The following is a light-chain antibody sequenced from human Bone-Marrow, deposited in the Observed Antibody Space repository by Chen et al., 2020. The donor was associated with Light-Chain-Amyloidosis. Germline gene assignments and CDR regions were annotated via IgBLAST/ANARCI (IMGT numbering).Light chain of an antibody. V-gene: IGLV6-57*01. CDR3: QYCRGSSQGM. CDR1: SGSIATNY. CDR2: EDD. Sequence: NFMLTQPHSVSESPGKTVIISCTRSSGSIATNYVQWYQQRPGSSPPTVIYEDDQRPSGVPDRFSGSIDRTSNSATITISGLETEDEAHYYCQYCRGSSQGMFGGGTKLTVL. J-gene: IGLJ3*02.